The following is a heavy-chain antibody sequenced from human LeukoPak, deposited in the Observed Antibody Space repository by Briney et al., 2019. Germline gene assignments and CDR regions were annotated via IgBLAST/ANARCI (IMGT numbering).Heavy chain of an antibody. Sequence: GGSLRLSCAASGFTFGDYYMSWIRQAPGKGLEWVSYISNSGNTIKEADSVKGRFTISRDNAQNSLFLQMKSLRSEDTAVYYCARYRVITNDYFDSWGQGTLVTVSS. D-gene: IGHD3-16*01. CDR3: ARYRVITNDYFDS. J-gene: IGHJ4*02. CDR2: ISNSGNTI. V-gene: IGHV3-11*01. CDR1: GFTFGDYY.